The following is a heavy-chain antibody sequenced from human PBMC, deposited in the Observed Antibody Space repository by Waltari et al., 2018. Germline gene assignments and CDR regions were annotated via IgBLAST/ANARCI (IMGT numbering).Heavy chain of an antibody. CDR3: ARASHDYYDSSGLFDY. Sequence: QVQMVESGGGLVQPGGSLRLSCAASGFTFSVFSMLWVRQAPGKGLEYVSAFSRDGVTTYYADSVKGRFTISRDNSKNTLYLQMNSLRAEDTAVYYCARASHDYYDSSGLFDYWGQGTLVTVSS. CDR2: FSRDGVTT. V-gene: IGHV3-64*04. CDR1: GFTFSVFS. D-gene: IGHD3-22*01. J-gene: IGHJ4*02.